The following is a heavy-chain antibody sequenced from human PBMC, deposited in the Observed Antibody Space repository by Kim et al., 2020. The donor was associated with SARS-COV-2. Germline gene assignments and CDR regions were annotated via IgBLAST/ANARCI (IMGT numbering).Heavy chain of an antibody. D-gene: IGHD6-19*01. V-gene: IGHV1-8*01. J-gene: IGHJ4*02. Sequence: ASVKVSCKSSGYSFTSYDINWVRQATGQGLEWMGWMNPNSGNTGYAQKFQGRVTRTRNTSISTAYMELSSRRSEDTAVYYGARYPYSSDGYVDYWGQGT. CDR1: GYSFTSYD. CDR3: ARYPYSSDGYVDY. CDR2: MNPNSGNT.